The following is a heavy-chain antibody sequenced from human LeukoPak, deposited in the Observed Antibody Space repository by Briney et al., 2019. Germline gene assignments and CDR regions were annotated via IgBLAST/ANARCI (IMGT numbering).Heavy chain of an antibody. J-gene: IGHJ6*02. V-gene: IGHV3-74*01. CDR2: IKGDGSST. Sequence: PGGSLRLSCATSGFTFSNYWMHWVRQVPGKGLVWVSRIKGDGSSTRNADSVEGRFTISRENAKNSLYLQMNSLRAGDTAVYYCARMSSRANYYYYYGMDVWGQGTTVTVSS. CDR1: GFTFSNYW. D-gene: IGHD6-13*01. CDR3: ARMSSRANYYYYYGMDV.